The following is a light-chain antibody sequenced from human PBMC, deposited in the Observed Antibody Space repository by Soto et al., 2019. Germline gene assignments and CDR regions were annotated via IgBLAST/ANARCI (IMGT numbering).Light chain of an antibody. CDR3: QQYGSSLTWT. J-gene: IGKJ1*01. V-gene: IGKV3-20*01. CDR2: GAS. CDR1: HSVSSN. Sequence: EIVMTQSPATLSMSPGEIATLSCRARHSVSSNLAWYRQKPAQAPRLLHDGASTRATGIPDRFSGSGYGTDFTLTISRLEPEDFAVYYCQQYGSSLTWTFGKGNKVDI.